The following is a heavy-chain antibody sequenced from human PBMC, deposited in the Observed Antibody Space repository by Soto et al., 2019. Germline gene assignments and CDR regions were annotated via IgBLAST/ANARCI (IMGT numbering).Heavy chain of an antibody. D-gene: IGHD2-21*01. CDR3: ARDVVGLTHFDY. J-gene: IGHJ4*02. Sequence: QVQLQESGPGLVKPSETLSLTCTVSGDSISTYYWNWIRQPLGKGLEWIGYTYYIGRTNYNPSLKRRVTISLDTSRNQISLNLNSVTAADTAIYYCARDVVGLTHFDYWGQGILVTVSS. CDR2: TYYIGRT. V-gene: IGHV4-59*13. CDR1: GDSISTYY.